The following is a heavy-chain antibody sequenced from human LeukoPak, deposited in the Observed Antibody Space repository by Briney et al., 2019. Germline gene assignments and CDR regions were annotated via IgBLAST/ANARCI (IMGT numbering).Heavy chain of an antibody. CDR2: IYYSGST. CDR3: AKDPVTVPEQYDDSSGYYPYYFDY. V-gene: IGHV4-30-4*08. J-gene: IGHJ4*02. D-gene: IGHD3-22*01. CDR1: GGSISSGDYY. Sequence: SQTLSLTCTVSGGSISSGDYYWSWIRQPPGKGLEWIGYIYYSGSTYYNPSLKSRVTISVDTSKNQFSLKLSSVTAADTAVYYCAKDPVTVPEQYDDSSGYYPYYFDYWGQGTLVTVSS.